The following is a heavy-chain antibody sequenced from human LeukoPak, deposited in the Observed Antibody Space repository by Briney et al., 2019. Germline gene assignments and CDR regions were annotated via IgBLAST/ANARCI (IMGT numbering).Heavy chain of an antibody. Sequence: PGESLKISCKGSGYTFTTYWIGLVRQMPGKGLEWMGIIYPGDSDTRYSPSFQGQVTISADKSITTAYLQWSSLKASDTAMYYCARVMTTLTGFDFWGQGTLVTVSS. J-gene: IGHJ4*02. CDR1: GYTFTTYW. V-gene: IGHV5-51*01. CDR2: IYPGDSDT. D-gene: IGHD2/OR15-2a*01. CDR3: ARVMTTLTGFDF.